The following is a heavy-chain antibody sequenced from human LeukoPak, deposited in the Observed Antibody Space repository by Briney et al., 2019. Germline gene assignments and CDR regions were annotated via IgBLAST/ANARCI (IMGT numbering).Heavy chain of an antibody. CDR2: ISAYNGNT. V-gene: IGHV1-18*01. CDR3: ARGGYYGSGSYYNEGFPFDY. Sequence: ASVKVSCKASGYTFTIYGISWVRQAPGQGLEWMGWISAYNGNTNYAQKLQGRVTMTTDTSTSTAYMELRSLRSDDTAVYYCARGGYYGSGSYYNEGFPFDYWGQGTLVTVSS. J-gene: IGHJ4*02. CDR1: GYTFTIYG. D-gene: IGHD3-10*01.